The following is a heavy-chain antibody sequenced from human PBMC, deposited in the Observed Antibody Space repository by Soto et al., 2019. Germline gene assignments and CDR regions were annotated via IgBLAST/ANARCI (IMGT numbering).Heavy chain of an antibody. V-gene: IGHV3-33*01. CDR2: IWYDGSNK. Sequence: PGGSLRLSCAAAGFTFSNFGMHWVRQAPGKGLEWVAVIWYDGSNKYYADSVKGRFTISRDNSKNTLYLQMNSLRAEDTAVYYCARGSAAATTYYFDSWGQGTLVTVSS. J-gene: IGHJ4*02. D-gene: IGHD4-4*01. CDR3: ARGSAAATTYYFDS. CDR1: GFTFSNFG.